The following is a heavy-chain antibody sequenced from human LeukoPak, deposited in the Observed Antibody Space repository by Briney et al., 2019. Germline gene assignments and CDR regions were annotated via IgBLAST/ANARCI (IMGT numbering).Heavy chain of an antibody. CDR2: IIPIFGTA. Sequence: WASVKVSCKASGGTFSSYAISWVRQAPGQGLEWMGGIIPIFGTANYAQKFQGRITITADESTSTAYMELSSLRSEDTAVYYCARKKAYCGGDCYAYWGQGTLVTVSS. V-gene: IGHV1-69*13. CDR1: GGTFSSYA. J-gene: IGHJ4*02. CDR3: ARKKAYCGGDCYAY. D-gene: IGHD2-21*01.